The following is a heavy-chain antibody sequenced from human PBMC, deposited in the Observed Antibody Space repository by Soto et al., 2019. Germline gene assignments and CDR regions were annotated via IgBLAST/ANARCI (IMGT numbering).Heavy chain of an antibody. V-gene: IGHV4-30-2*01. CDR1: GGSISSGGYS. D-gene: IGHD2-15*01. Sequence: QLQLQESGSGLVKPSQTLSLTCAVSGGSISSGGYSWIWIRHPPGKGLEWIGYIYHSGSSYYNPSLKRRVTISVYRSKNQFSLKLRSVTAADTAVYYCAAGGVLPRYYWGQGTLVTVSS. J-gene: IGHJ4*02. CDR2: IYHSGSS. CDR3: AAGGVLPRYY.